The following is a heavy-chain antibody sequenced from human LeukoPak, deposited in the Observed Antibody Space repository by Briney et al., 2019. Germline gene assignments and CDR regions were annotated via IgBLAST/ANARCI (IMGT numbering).Heavy chain of an antibody. V-gene: IGHV4-4*07. J-gene: IGHJ5*02. CDR1: GGSISSYY. CDR2: IYTSGST. Sequence: PSETLSLTCTVSGGSISSYYWSWIRQPAGKGLEWIGRIYTSGSTNYNPSLKSRVTISVDTSKNQFSLKLSSVTAADTAVYYCAREKVVWSSSSVRSNWFDPWGQGTLVTVSS. CDR3: AREKVVWSSSSVRSNWFDP. D-gene: IGHD6-6*01.